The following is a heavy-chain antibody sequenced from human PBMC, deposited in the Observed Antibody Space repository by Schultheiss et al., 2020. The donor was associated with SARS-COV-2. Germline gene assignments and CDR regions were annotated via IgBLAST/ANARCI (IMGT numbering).Heavy chain of an antibody. J-gene: IGHJ3*01. CDR1: GFTLSNYG. CDR2: ISYDGSNK. D-gene: IGHD5-12*01. Sequence: GGSLRLSCAASGFTLSNYGMNWVRQAPGKGLEWVAVISYDGSNKYYADSVKGRFTISRDNSKNTLYLQMNSLRAEDKAVYYCARLYSPSGLGQDDALDVWGQGTMVTVSS. CDR3: ARLYSPSGLGQDDALDV. V-gene: IGHV3-33*05.